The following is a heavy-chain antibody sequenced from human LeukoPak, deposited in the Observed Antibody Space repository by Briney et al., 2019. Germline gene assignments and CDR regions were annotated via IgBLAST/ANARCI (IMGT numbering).Heavy chain of an antibody. CDR1: GFRFSGYY. CDR2: ISGSGRSV. Sequence: PGGSLRLSCEASGFRFSGYYMSWIRQAPGKGLEWVAYISGSGRSVFYADSVQGRFTVSRDNAKNSLNLQMNSLRVEDRALYYCARVPTSSWYPHFYYMAVWGKGIMVTVSS. D-gene: IGHD6-13*01. V-gene: IGHV3-11*01. CDR3: ARVPTSSWYPHFYYMAV. J-gene: IGHJ6*03.